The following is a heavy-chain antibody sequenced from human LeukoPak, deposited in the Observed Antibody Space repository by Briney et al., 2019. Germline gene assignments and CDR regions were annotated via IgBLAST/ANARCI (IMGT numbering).Heavy chain of an antibody. CDR1: GFTFSTYG. CDR3: ARDLRKGTYFDS. CDR2: VWYDGNNK. J-gene: IGHJ4*02. V-gene: IGHV3-33*01. D-gene: IGHD3-10*01. Sequence: PGGSLRLSCATSGFTFSTYGMHWVRQAPGKGLEWVAVVWYDGNNKYYADSVKGRFTISRDDSKNTLYLQMDSLRAEDTAVYYCARDLRKGTYFDSWGQGTLVTVSS.